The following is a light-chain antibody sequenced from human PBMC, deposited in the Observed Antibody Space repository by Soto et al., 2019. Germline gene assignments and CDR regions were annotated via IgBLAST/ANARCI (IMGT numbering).Light chain of an antibody. Sequence: QSVLTQPPSVSGAPGQGVTISCTGTSSNIGAGHDVHWYRQLPGDAPKLLIYDNANRPSGVPDRFSGSKSGTSASLAITGLQAEDEADYYCQSHDTSLIGSRVFGGGTKLTVL. CDR1: SSNIGAGHD. CDR2: DNA. J-gene: IGLJ3*02. CDR3: QSHDTSLIGSRV. V-gene: IGLV1-40*01.